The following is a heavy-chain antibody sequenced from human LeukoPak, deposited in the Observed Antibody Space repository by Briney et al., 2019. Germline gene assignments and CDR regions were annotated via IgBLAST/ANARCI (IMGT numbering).Heavy chain of an antibody. CDR2: IVVGSGNT. J-gene: IGHJ5*02. V-gene: IGHV1-58*01. Sequence: GTSVKVSCKASGFTFTSSAVQWVRQARGQRLEWIGWIVVGSGNTNYAQKFQERVTITRDMSTSTAYMELSSLRSEDTAVYYCAADGVVPAAINWFDPWGQGTLVTVSS. CDR1: GFTFTSSA. D-gene: IGHD2-2*02. CDR3: AADGVVPAAINWFDP.